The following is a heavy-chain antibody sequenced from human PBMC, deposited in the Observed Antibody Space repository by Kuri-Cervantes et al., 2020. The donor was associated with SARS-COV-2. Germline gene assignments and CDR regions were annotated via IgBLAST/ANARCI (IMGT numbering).Heavy chain of an antibody. CDR1: GGSISSYY. D-gene: IGHD2-21*02. J-gene: IGHJ3*02. Sequence: SETLSLTCTVSGGSISSYYWSWIRQPPGKGLEWIGYIYYSGSTNYNPSLKSRVTISVDSSKNQFSLNLSSVTAADTAVYYCARFSANCGGDCSDAFDIWGQGTMVTVSS. CDR3: ARFSANCGGDCSDAFDI. CDR2: IYYSGST. V-gene: IGHV4-59*01.